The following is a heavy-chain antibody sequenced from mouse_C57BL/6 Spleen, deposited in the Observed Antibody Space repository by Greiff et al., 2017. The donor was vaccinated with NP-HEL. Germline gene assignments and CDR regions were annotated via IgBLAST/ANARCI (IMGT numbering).Heavy chain of an antibody. CDR1: GYSITSGYY. CDR2: ISYDGSN. V-gene: IGHV3-6*01. CDR3: ARGGVYDYDWFAY. D-gene: IGHD2-4*01. Sequence: EVQLQQSGPGLVKPSQSLSLTCSVTGYSITSGYYWNWIRQFPGNKLEWMGYISYDGSNNYNPSLKNRISITRDTSKNQFFLKLNSVTTEDTATYYCARGGVYDYDWFAYWGQGTLVTVSA. J-gene: IGHJ3*01.